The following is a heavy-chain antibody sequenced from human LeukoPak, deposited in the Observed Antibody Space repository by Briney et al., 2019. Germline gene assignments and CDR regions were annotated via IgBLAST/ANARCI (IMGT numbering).Heavy chain of an antibody. V-gene: IGHV4-39*01. Sequence: PSETLSLTCTVSGGSISSSSYYWGWIRQPPGKGLEWIGSIYYSGSTYYNPSLKSRVTISVDTSKNQFSLKLSSVTAADTAVYYCARGRYYYDSSGYFLYFDYWGQGTLVTVSS. CDR3: ARGRYYYDSSGYFLYFDY. J-gene: IGHJ4*02. D-gene: IGHD3-22*01. CDR1: GGSISSSSYY. CDR2: IYYSGST.